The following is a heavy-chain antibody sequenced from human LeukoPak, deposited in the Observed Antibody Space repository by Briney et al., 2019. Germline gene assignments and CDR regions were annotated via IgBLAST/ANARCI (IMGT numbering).Heavy chain of an antibody. CDR1: GFTFSDYY. D-gene: IGHD6-19*01. CDR2: ISSSGSTI. V-gene: IGHV3-11*04. Sequence: GGSLRLSCAASGFTFSDYYRSWIRQAPGKGLEWVSDISSSGSTIYYADFVKGRFTIARVNDKNSLYLQMTRLRAEDTAVYYCARVGLSSGWYGGYYFDYWGQGTLVTVSS. CDR3: ARVGLSSGWYGGYYFDY. J-gene: IGHJ4*02.